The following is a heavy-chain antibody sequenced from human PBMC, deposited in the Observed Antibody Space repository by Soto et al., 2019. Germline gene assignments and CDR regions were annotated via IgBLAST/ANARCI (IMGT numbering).Heavy chain of an antibody. J-gene: IGHJ4*02. Sequence: GGSLRLSCAAPGFTFSDYYMSWIRQAPGKGLEWVSYISSSSSYTNYADSVKGRFTISRDNAKNSLYLQMNSLRAEDTAVYYCARDHNDYGGLFDYWGQGTLVTVSS. D-gene: IGHD4-17*01. V-gene: IGHV3-11*05. CDR1: GFTFSDYY. CDR3: ARDHNDYGGLFDY. CDR2: ISSSSSYT.